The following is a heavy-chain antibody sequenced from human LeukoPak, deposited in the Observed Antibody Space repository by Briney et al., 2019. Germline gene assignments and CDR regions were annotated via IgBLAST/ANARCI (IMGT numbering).Heavy chain of an antibody. V-gene: IGHV4-39*07. CDR2: INHSGST. D-gene: IGHD4-17*01. CDR3: ARGAYGDY. Sequence: SETLSLTCTVSGGSISSGGYYWSWIRQPPGKGLEWIGEINHSGSTNYNPSLKSRVTISVDTSKNQFSLKLSSVTAADTAVYYCARGAYGDYWGQGTLVTVSS. CDR1: GGSISSGGYY. J-gene: IGHJ4*02.